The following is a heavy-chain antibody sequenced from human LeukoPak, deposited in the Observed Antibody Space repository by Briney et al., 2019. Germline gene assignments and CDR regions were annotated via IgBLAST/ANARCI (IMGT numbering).Heavy chain of an antibody. CDR1: GFTFSSYG. D-gene: IGHD3-3*01. Sequence: GRSLRLSCAASGFTFSSYGMHWVRQAPGKGLEWVAVISYDGSNKYYADSVKGRFTISRDNSKNTLYLQMNSLRAEDTAVYYCAKDGIYDFWSGYDYWGQGTLVTVSS. J-gene: IGHJ4*02. CDR2: ISYDGSNK. CDR3: AKDGIYDFWSGYDY. V-gene: IGHV3-30*18.